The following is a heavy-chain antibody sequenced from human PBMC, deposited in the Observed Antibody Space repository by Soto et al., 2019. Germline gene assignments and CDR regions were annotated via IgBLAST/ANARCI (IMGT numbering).Heavy chain of an antibody. CDR3: ARVGNHQVILWFGELSDYYYYGMDV. CDR1: GFTFSSYA. V-gene: IGHV3-30-3*01. J-gene: IGHJ6*02. D-gene: IGHD3-10*01. Sequence: QVPLVESGGGVVQPGRSLRLSCAASGFTFSSYAMHWVRQAPGKGLEWVAVISYDGSNKYYADSVKGRFTISRDNSKNTLYLQMNSLRAEDTAVYYCARVGNHQVILWFGELSDYYYYGMDVWGQGTTVTVSS. CDR2: ISYDGSNK.